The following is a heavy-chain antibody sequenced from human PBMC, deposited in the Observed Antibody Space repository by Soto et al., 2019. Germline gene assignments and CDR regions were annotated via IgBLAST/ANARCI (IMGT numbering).Heavy chain of an antibody. CDR3: TTHFGWFGEWDPYYFDY. J-gene: IGHJ4*02. CDR2: IKSKTDGGTT. CDR1: GFTFSNAW. Sequence: GGSLRLSCAASGFTFSNAWMSWVRQAPGKGLEWVGRIKSKTDGGTTDYAAPVKGRFTISRDDSKNTLYLQMNSLKTEDTAVYYCTTHFGWFGEWDPYYFDYWGQGTLVTISS. V-gene: IGHV3-15*01. D-gene: IGHD3-10*01.